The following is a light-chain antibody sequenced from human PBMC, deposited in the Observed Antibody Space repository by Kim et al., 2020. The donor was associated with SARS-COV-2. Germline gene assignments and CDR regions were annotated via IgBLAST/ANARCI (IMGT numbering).Light chain of an antibody. CDR3: QGWDSSTADV. Sequence: SYELTQPPSVSGSPGQTASITCSGDKLGDKYACWYQQKPGQSPVLVIYQDSKRPSGIPERFSGSNSGNTATLTISGTQAMDEADYYCQGWDSSTADVFGTGTKGTVL. CDR1: KLGDKY. V-gene: IGLV3-1*01. J-gene: IGLJ1*01. CDR2: QDS.